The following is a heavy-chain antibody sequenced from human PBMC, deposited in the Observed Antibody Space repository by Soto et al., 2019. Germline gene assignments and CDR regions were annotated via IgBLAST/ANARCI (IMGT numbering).Heavy chain of an antibody. CDR3: ARARNPTYYYDSSGYSLDY. V-gene: IGHV4-31*03. Sequence: NPSETLSLTCTVSGGSISSGGYYWSWIRQHPGKGLEWIGYIYYSGSTYYNPSLKSRVTISVDTSKNQFSLKLSSVTAADTAVYYCARARNPTYYYDSSGYSLDYWGQGTLVTVSS. CDR1: GGSISSGGYY. D-gene: IGHD3-22*01. J-gene: IGHJ4*02. CDR2: IYYSGST.